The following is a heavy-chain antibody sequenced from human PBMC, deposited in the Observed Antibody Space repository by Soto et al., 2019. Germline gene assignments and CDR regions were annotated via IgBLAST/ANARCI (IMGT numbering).Heavy chain of an antibody. CDR2: VRSDGDTT. V-gene: IGHV3-23*01. J-gene: IGHJ4*02. Sequence: EVQVLESGGGLVQPGGSLRLSCAASGFIFGNFGMNWVRQAPGKGLEWVSGVRSDGDTTYTAESEEGRFTVFRDTSRNTVYLQMNNLRAEDTAIYYCAKGKGVGATPDGANCWGQGTLVTVSS. CDR3: AKGKGVGATPDGANC. D-gene: IGHD1-26*01. CDR1: GFIFGNFG.